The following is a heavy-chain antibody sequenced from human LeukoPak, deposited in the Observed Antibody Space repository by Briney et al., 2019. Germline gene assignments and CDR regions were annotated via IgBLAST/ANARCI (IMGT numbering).Heavy chain of an antibody. D-gene: IGHD3-3*01. CDR3: ARAPSDDDFWRGYLPYFDY. V-gene: IGHV4-38-2*02. Sequence: SETLSLTCTVSGYSISSGDYWGWIRQPPGKGLEWMGSIYHSGRTYYNPSLKSRVTISVDTSKNQVSLILTFVTAAATAVYYCARAPSDDDFWRGYLPYFDYWGQGTLVTVSS. CDR1: GYSISSGDY. J-gene: IGHJ4*02. CDR2: IYHSGRT.